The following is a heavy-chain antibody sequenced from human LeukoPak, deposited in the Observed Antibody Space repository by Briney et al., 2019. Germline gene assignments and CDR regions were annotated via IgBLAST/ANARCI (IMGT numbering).Heavy chain of an antibody. J-gene: IGHJ5*02. V-gene: IGHV3-7*01. CDR3: ARTLSWGWFDL. CDR1: GFDISTYG. CDR2: INMDGSET. Sequence: GGALLLSCAASGFDISTYGMSGARQAPGKGLEGVANINMDGSETLYVDSVKGRFTISRDHAKNSLYLQMNGLRADDSAVYYCARTLSWGWFDLWGQGTLVPVSS. D-gene: IGHD7-27*01.